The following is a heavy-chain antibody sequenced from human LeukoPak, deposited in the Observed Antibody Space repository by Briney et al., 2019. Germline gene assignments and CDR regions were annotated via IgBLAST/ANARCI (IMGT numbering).Heavy chain of an antibody. CDR2: ISYDGSNK. CDR3: AKDWEEAVAGYLFDY. D-gene: IGHD6-19*01. J-gene: IGHJ4*02. Sequence: PGGSLRLSCAVSGFTFSSYGMHWVRQAPGKGLEWVSVISYDGSNKYYADSVKGRFTISRDNSKNTLYLQMNSLRAEDTAVYYCAKDWEEAVAGYLFDYWRQGTLVTVSS. CDR1: GFTFSSYG. V-gene: IGHV3-30*18.